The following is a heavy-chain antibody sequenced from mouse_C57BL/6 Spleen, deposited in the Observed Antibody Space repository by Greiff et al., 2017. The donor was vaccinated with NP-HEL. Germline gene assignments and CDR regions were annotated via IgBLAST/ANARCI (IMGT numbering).Heavy chain of an antibody. J-gene: IGHJ3*01. V-gene: IGHV14-4*01. CDR3: TNGNYKAWFAY. CDR2: IDPENGDT. D-gene: IGHD2-1*01. CDR1: GFNIKDDY. Sequence: EVQLQQSGAELVRPGASVKLSCTASGFNIKDDYMHWVKQRPEQGLEWIGWIDPENGDTEYASKFQGKATITADTSSNTAYLQLSSLTSEDTAVYYCTNGNYKAWFAYWGQGTLVTVSA.